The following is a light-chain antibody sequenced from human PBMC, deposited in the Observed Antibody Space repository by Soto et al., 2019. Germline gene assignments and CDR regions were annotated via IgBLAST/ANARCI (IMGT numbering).Light chain of an antibody. J-gene: IGKJ1*01. CDR2: AAS. CDR3: QQTYSTPSTWT. Sequence: DIQMTQSPSSLSASVGDRVTITCRASQTISSYLNWYQQTPGRAPKLLIYAASSLQGGVPSRFSGSGSGTDFTLTISSLQPEDFVTFYCQQTYSTPSTWTFGQGTKVEIK. CDR1: QTISSY. V-gene: IGKV1-39*01.